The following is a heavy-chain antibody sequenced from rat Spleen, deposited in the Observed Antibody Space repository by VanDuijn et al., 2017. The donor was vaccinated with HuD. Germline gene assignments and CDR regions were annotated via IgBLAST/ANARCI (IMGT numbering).Heavy chain of an antibody. V-gene: IGHV1-43*01. CDR3: XXEXXXGSXXX. D-gene: IGHD4-2*01. CDR2: INTGSGTT. CDR1: GYTFTSYY. J-gene: IGHJ3*01. Sequence: QIQLQQSGAELAKPGSSVKISCKASGYTFTSYYISWIKQTTGQGLEYIGYINTGSGTTNYNEKFRGKATLTVDKSSRTAFMHLDSLTPDDSAVFYXXXEXXXGSXXXWGQGTXXSVSX.